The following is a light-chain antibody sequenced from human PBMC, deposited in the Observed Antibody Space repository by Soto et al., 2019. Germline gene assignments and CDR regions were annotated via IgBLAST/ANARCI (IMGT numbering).Light chain of an antibody. V-gene: IGKV3-20*01. J-gene: IGKJ1*01. CDR3: QQFQSTLRT. Sequence: IVLTQSPGTLSLSPGETATLSCRASESLSPHSIAWYQQKPGQAPSLLIYGPSGRATGIPDRISGSGSGKYFTLTISGLEPEDFAMYYCQQFQSTLRTFGQGTKVEV. CDR2: GPS. CDR1: ESLSPHS.